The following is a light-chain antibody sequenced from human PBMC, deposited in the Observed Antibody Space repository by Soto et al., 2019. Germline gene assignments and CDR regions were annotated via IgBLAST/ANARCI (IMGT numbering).Light chain of an antibody. J-gene: IGKJ1*01. CDR2: SAS. V-gene: IGKV3-15*01. CDR1: QSVSSN. CDR3: QQYKNWPPWT. Sequence: EIVMTQSPATLSVSPGERATLSCRASQSVSSNLVWYQQKPGQAPRLLIYSASTRATGIPDRFSGSGSGTEFPLTISSLQSEDFAVYYCQQYKNWPPWTFGQGTKVEIK.